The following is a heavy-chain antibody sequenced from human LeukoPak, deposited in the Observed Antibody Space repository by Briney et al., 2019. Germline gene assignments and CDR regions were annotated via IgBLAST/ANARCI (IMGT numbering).Heavy chain of an antibody. D-gene: IGHD5-18*01. CDR3: ARASGYSYGPRRNYFDY. J-gene: IGHJ4*02. CDR1: GFTFSSYA. Sequence: QTGRSVRLSCAASGFTFSSYAMHWVRQAPGKGLEWVAVISYDGSNKYYADSVKGRFTISRDNSKNTLYLQMNSLRAEDTAVYYCARASGYSYGPRRNYFDYWGQGTLVTVSS. V-gene: IGHV3-30*04. CDR2: ISYDGSNK.